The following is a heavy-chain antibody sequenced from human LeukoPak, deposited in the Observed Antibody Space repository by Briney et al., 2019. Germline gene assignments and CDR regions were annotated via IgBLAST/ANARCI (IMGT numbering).Heavy chain of an antibody. Sequence: TSETLSLTCTVPGDSMTSSNHYWVWIRQPPGKGLEWIGSIYYGGSTYYNPSLKSRVTISQDTSKSQFSLKVNTVTAADTAVYHCARRSHCTGDSCYPVWGQGTTVTVSS. D-gene: IGHD2-15*01. CDR3: ARRSHCTGDSCYPV. CDR2: IYYGGST. J-gene: IGHJ6*02. CDR1: GDSMTSSNHY. V-gene: IGHV4-39*01.